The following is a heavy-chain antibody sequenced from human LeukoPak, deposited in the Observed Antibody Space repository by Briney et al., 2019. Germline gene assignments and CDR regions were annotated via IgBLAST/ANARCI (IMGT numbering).Heavy chain of an antibody. CDR2: IIPIFVTA. CDR3: ARAPVYSGSYDNWFDP. CDR1: GGTFSSYA. V-gene: IGHV1-69*05. D-gene: IGHD1-26*01. Sequence: SVKVSCKASGGTFSSYAISWVRQAPGQGLEWMGGIIPIFVTANYAQKFQGRVTITRNTSISTAYMELSSLRSEDTAVYYCARAPVYSGSYDNWFDPWGQGTLVTVSS. J-gene: IGHJ5*02.